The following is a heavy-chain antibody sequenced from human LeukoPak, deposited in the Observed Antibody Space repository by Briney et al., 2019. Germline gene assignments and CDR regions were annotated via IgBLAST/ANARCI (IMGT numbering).Heavy chain of an antibody. Sequence: GGSLRLSCAASGFTFSSYAMSWVRQAPGKGLEWVSAVTASTGNTYYADSVKGRFTISRDNSKNTLYLQVTSLRAEDTAVYYCAKGDYYGSGSFFKNGMDVWGQGTTVTVSS. J-gene: IGHJ6*02. D-gene: IGHD3-10*01. V-gene: IGHV3-23*01. CDR3: AKGDYYGSGSFFKNGMDV. CDR1: GFTFSSYA. CDR2: VTASTGNT.